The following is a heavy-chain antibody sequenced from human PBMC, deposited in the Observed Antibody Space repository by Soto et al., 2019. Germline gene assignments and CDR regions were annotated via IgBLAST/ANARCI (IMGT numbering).Heavy chain of an antibody. CDR3: AISQDRGGGTTFIY. CDR2: INLKSDI. J-gene: IGHJ4*02. D-gene: IGHD3-16*01. Sequence: PGGSLRLSCAVSGFNFDDNAMHWVRQAPEKGLEWVSGINLKSDIGYADSVKGRFTISRDNAEKSLYLQMNSLRAEDTALYYCAISQDRGGGTTFIYWGQGTQVTVSS. CDR1: GFNFDDNA. V-gene: IGHV3-9*01.